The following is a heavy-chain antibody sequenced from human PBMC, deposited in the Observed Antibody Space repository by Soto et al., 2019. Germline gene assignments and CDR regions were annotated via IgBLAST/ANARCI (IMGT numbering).Heavy chain of an antibody. Sequence: PSETLSLTCAVYGGSFSGYYLSWIRQPPGKGLEWIGEINHSGSTNYNPSLKGRVTISVDTSKNQFSLKLSSVTAADTAVYYCARERRAVAPRYFDYWGQGTLVTVSS. CDR3: ARERRAVAPRYFDY. CDR1: GGSFSGYY. CDR2: INHSGST. D-gene: IGHD6-19*01. V-gene: IGHV4-34*01. J-gene: IGHJ4*02.